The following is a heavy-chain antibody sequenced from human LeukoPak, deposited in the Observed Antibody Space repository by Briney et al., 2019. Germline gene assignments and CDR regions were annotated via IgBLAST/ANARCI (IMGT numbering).Heavy chain of an antibody. V-gene: IGHV4-4*07. CDR2: IYTSGST. Sequence: SETLSLTCTVSGGSISSYYWSWIRQPAGKGLEWIGRIYTSGSTNYNPSLKSRVTMSVDTSKNQFSLKLSSVTAADTAVYYCAREHYDFWSGPGWFDPWGQGTLVTASS. J-gene: IGHJ5*02. CDR1: GGSISSYY. CDR3: AREHYDFWSGPGWFDP. D-gene: IGHD3-3*01.